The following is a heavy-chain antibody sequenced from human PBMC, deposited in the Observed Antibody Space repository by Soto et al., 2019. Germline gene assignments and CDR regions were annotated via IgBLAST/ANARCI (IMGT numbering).Heavy chain of an antibody. J-gene: IGHJ4*02. V-gene: IGHV3-21*01. D-gene: IGHD2-15*01. CDR1: GFTFSSYS. Sequence: EVQLVESGGGLVKPGGSLRLSCAASGFTFSSYSMNWVRQAPGKGLEWVSSISSSSSYIYYADSVKGRFTISRDNAKNSLYLQMNSLRAEDTAVYYCARGLVVVVAATQVEDYWGQGTLVTVSS. CDR3: ARGLVVVVAATQVEDY. CDR2: ISSSSSYI.